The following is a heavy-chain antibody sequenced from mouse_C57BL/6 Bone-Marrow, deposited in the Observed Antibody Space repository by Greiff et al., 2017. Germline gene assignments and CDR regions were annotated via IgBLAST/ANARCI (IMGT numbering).Heavy chain of an antibody. J-gene: IGHJ2*01. CDR1: GYTFTSYW. CDR2: IAPNSGGT. D-gene: IGHD6-2*01. CDR3: ARSLFDY. V-gene: IGHV1-72*01. Sequence: QVQLKQPGAELVKPGASVKLSCKASGYTFTSYWMHWVKQRPGRGLEWIGRIAPNSGGTKYNEKFKSKATLTVDKPSSTAYMQRSSLTSEDSTGYDGARSLFDYWGQGTTLTGSS.